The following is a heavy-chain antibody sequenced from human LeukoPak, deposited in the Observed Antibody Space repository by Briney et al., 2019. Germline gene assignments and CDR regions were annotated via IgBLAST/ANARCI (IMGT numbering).Heavy chain of an antibody. V-gene: IGHV4-59*01. Sequence: SETLSHTCTVSGGSISSYYWSWIRQPPGKGLEWIGYIYYSGSTNYNPSLKSRVTISVDTSKNQFSLKLSSVTAADTAVYYCARTVAVGVDDWFDPWGQGTLVTVSS. D-gene: IGHD6-19*01. J-gene: IGHJ5*02. CDR2: IYYSGST. CDR3: ARTVAVGVDDWFDP. CDR1: GGSISSYY.